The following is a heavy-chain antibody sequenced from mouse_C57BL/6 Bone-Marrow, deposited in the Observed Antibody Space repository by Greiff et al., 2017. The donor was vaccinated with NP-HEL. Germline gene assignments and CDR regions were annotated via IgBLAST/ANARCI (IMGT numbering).Heavy chain of an antibody. CDR3: VRRKHGGAMDY. Sequence: EVKLVESGGGLVQPKGSLKLSCAASGFSFNTYAMNWVRQAPGKGLEWVARIRSKSNNYATYYADSVKDRFTISRDDSESMLYLQMNNLKTEDTAMYYCVRRKHGGAMDYWGQGTSVTVSS. V-gene: IGHV10-1*01. J-gene: IGHJ4*01. CDR2: IRSKSNNYAT. CDR1: GFSFNTYA.